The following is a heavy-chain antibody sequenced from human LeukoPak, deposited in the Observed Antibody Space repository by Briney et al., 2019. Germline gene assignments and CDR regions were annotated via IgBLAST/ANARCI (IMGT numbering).Heavy chain of an antibody. J-gene: IGHJ6*03. Sequence: GGSLRLSCAASGFTFSSYEMNWVRQAPGKGLEWVSYISSSGSTIYYADSVKGRFTISRHNAKNSLYLQMNSLRAEDTAVYYCARDGYDYGYYYYMDVWGKGTTVTVSS. CDR1: GFTFSSYE. D-gene: IGHD5-12*01. CDR2: ISSSGSTI. V-gene: IGHV3-48*03. CDR3: ARDGYDYGYYYYMDV.